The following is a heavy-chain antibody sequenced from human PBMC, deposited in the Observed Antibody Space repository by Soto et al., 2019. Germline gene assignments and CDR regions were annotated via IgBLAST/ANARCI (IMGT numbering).Heavy chain of an antibody. CDR2: INPNSGGT. CDR3: ARGGGYYDFWSGLWGRFDP. Sequence: VASVKVSCKASGYTFTGYYMHWVRQAPGQGLEWMGWINPNSGGTNYAQKFQGWVTMTRDTSISTAYMELSRLRSDDTAVYYCARGGGYYDFWSGLWGRFDPWGQGTLVTVSS. D-gene: IGHD3-3*01. CDR1: GYTFTGYY. V-gene: IGHV1-2*04. J-gene: IGHJ5*02.